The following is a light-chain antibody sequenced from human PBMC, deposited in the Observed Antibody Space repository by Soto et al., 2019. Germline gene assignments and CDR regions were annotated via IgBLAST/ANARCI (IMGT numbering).Light chain of an antibody. J-gene: IGKJ3*01. CDR1: QSVSSY. V-gene: IGKV3-11*01. CDR2: DAS. CDR3: LHRRNWPLFT. Sequence: EIVLTQSPATLSLSPGERATLSCRASQSVSSYLTWYQQQPGQAPRLLIYDASNRATGLPARLSGSGSGTDVNLTISSLEPEVFSVYCCLHRRNWPLFTIDPGTKVDIK.